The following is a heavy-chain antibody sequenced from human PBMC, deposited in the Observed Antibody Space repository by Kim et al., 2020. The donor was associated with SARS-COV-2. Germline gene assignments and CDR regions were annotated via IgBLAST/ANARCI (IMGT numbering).Heavy chain of an antibody. D-gene: IGHD5-12*01. CDR2: ISYDGSNK. J-gene: IGHJ4*02. CDR3: ARGDAATILRGYDSIQGIDY. CDR1: GFTFSSYA. V-gene: IGHV3-30*04. Sequence: GGSLRLSCAASGFTFSSYAMHWVRQAPGKGLEWVAVISYDGSNKYYADSVKGRFTISRDNSKNTLYLQMNSLRAEDTAVYYCARGDAATILRGYDSIQGIDYWGQGTLVTVSS.